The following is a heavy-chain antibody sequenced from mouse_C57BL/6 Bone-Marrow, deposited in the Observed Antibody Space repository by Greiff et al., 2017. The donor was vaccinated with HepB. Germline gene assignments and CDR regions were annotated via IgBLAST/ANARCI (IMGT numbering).Heavy chain of an antibody. CDR1: GYTFTSYD. Sequence: QLQESGPELVKPGASVKLSCKASGYTFTSYDINWVKQRPGQGLEWIGWIYPRDGSTKYNEKFKGKATLTVDTSSSTAYMELHSLTSEDSAVYFCARRGPWARYWYFDVWGTGTTVTVSS. CDR2: IYPRDGST. D-gene: IGHD3-3*01. J-gene: IGHJ1*03. V-gene: IGHV1-85*01. CDR3: ARRGPWARYWYFDV.